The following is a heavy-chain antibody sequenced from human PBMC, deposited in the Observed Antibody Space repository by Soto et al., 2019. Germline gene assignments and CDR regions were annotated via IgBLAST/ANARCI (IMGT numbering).Heavy chain of an antibody. CDR2: IKSDGSSA. Sequence: EVQLVESGGGLVQPGGSLRLSCAASGFAFTSYSMHWVRQAPGKGLEWVARIKSDGSSADYADSVRGRFTISRDNAKNTLYLHMNSLSADDSAVYYCANVFATTCSPRHFDYWGQGALVTVSS. V-gene: IGHV3-74*01. J-gene: IGHJ4*02. CDR3: ANVFATTCSPRHFDY. CDR1: GFAFTSYS. D-gene: IGHD2-2*01.